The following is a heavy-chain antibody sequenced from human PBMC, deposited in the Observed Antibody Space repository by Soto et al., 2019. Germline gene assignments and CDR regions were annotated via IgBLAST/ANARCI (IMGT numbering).Heavy chain of an antibody. Sequence: QVQLQESGPGLVKPSQTLSLTCAVSGAYIKTGGYYWTWIRQHPTKGLEWIGYIYFSGTTWYNPSLKSRVELSVDLSQNQFSLNLTDVTAADTAVYFGANNRGFDFYYCDSWGQGTPVTVSS. CDR3: ANNRGFDFYYCDS. CDR2: IYFSGTT. V-gene: IGHV4-31*11. J-gene: IGHJ4*02. D-gene: IGHD5-12*01. CDR1: GAYIKTGGYY.